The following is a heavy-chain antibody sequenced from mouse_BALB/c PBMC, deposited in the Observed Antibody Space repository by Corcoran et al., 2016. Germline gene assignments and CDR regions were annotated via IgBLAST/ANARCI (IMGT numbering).Heavy chain of an antibody. CDR2: INTNTGEP. CDR1: GYTFTNYG. D-gene: IGHD2-2*01. J-gene: IGHJ2*01. CDR3: ARYGYDGFDY. Sequence: QIQLVQSGPELKKPGETVKISCKASGYTFTNYGMNWVKQAPGKGLKGMGWINTNTGEPTYAEEFKGRFAFSLETSASTAYLQINNLKNEDTATYFCARYGYDGFDYWGQGTTLTVSS. V-gene: IGHV9-3*02.